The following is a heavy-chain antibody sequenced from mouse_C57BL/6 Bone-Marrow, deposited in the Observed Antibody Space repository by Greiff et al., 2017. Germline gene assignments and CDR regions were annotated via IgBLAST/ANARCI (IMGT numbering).Heavy chain of an antibody. CDR2: IYPGDGDT. J-gene: IGHJ1*03. CDR3: ALKREDWYFDV. CDR1: GYAFSSSW. Sequence: QVQLQQSGPELVKPGASVKISCKASGYAFSSSWMNWVKQRPGKGLEWIGRIYPGDGDTNYNGKFKGKATLTADKSSSTAYMQLSSLTSEDSAVYFCALKREDWYFDVWGTGTTVTVSS. V-gene: IGHV1-82*01.